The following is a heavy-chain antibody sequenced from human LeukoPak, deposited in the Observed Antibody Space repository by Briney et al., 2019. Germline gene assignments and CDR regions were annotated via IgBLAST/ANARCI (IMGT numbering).Heavy chain of an antibody. J-gene: IGHJ4*02. CDR1: GGSISSYY. Sequence: SETLSLTCTVSGGSISSYYWGWIRQPPGKGLEWIGSMYYSGSTYYNPSLKSRVTISINTSKNQFSLKLTSVTAADTAVYYCARAGGSGLIGYWGQGTLVTVSS. CDR2: MYYSGST. CDR3: ARAGGSGLIGY. V-gene: IGHV4-39*07. D-gene: IGHD6-19*01.